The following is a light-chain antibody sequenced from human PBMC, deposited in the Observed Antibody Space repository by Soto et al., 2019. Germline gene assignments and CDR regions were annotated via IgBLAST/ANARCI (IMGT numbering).Light chain of an antibody. CDR2: AAS. Sequence: AIRMTQSPSSFSASTGDRVTITCRASQGISSYLAWYQQKPGKAPTLLIYAASTLQSGVPSRFSGSGSGTDFTLTISCLQSEDFATYYCQQYYSYLVTFGPGTKVDIK. J-gene: IGKJ3*01. V-gene: IGKV1-8*01. CDR3: QQYYSYLVT. CDR1: QGISSY.